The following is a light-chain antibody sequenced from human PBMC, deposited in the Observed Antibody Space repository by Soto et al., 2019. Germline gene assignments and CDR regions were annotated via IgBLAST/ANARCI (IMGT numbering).Light chain of an antibody. CDR3: QQFNSYPFMYT. V-gene: IGKV1-13*02. J-gene: IGKJ2*01. CDR2: DAS. CDR1: QGISSA. Sequence: AIQLTQSPSSLSASVGDRVTITCRASQGISSALAWYQQKPGKAPKLLIYDASSLESGVPSRFSGSGSGTDFTLTISSLQPEDVATYYCQQFNSYPFMYTFGQGTKLEIK.